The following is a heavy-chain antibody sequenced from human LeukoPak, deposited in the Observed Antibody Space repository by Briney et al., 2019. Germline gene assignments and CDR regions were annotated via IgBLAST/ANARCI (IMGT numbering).Heavy chain of an antibody. Sequence: SVKVSCKASGGTFSSYAISWVRQAPGQGLEWMGRIIPILGIANYAQKFQGRVTITADKSTSTAYMELSSLRSEDTAVYYCARALRYYSDSSGYAFDYWGQGTLVTVSS. V-gene: IGHV1-69*04. CDR2: IIPILGIA. D-gene: IGHD3-22*01. J-gene: IGHJ4*02. CDR3: ARALRYYSDSSGYAFDY. CDR1: GGTFSSYA.